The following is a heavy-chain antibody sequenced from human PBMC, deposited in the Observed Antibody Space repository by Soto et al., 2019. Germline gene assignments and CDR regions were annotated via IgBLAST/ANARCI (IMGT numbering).Heavy chain of an antibody. CDR3: ARLSTVAFDY. D-gene: IGHD4-17*01. CDR1: GGSISSGGYY. Sequence: PSETLSLTCTVSGGSISSGGYYWSWIRQHPGKGLEWIGYIYYSGSTYYNPSLKSRVTISVDTSKNQFSLKLSSVTAADTAVYYCARLSTVAFDYWGQGTLVTVSS. J-gene: IGHJ4*02. V-gene: IGHV4-31*03. CDR2: IYYSGST.